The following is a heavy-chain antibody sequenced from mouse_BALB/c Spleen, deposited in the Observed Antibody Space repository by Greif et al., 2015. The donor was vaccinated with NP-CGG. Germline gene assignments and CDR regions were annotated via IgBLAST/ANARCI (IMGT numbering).Heavy chain of an antibody. Sequence: EVQLQESGGGLVKPGGSLKLSCAASGFTFSDYYMYWVRQTPEKRLEWVATISDGGSYTYYPDSVKGRFTISRDNAKNNLYLQMSSLKSEDTAMYYCARDGDGYYWGQGTTLTVSS. D-gene: IGHD2-3*01. CDR3: ARDGDGYY. CDR1: GFTFSDYY. J-gene: IGHJ2*01. CDR2: ISDGGSYT. V-gene: IGHV5-4*02.